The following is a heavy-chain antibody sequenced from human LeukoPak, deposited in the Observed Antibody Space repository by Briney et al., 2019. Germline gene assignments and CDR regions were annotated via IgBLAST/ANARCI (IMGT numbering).Heavy chain of an antibody. CDR3: ARDWGVVVNNWFDP. CDR2: INPNSGGT. Sequence: GASVKVSCKASGYTFTGYYTHWVRQAPGQGLEWMGWINPNSGGTNYAQKFQGRVTMTRDTSISTAYMELSRLRSDDTAVYYCARDWGVVVNNWFDPWGQGTLVTVSS. J-gene: IGHJ5*02. V-gene: IGHV1-2*02. CDR1: GYTFTGYY. D-gene: IGHD3-22*01.